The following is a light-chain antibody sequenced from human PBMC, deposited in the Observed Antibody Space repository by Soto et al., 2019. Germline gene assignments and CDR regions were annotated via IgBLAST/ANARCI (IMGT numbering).Light chain of an antibody. CDR3: QQLNSDWYT. J-gene: IGKJ2*01. V-gene: IGKV1-9*01. Sequence: DIQLTQSPSFLSASVGDRVTITCRASQGISSYLARYQQKPGKAPKLLIYGASTLRSGVPSRFSGSGSGTDFTLTISSLQPEDFGTFYCQQLNSDWYTFGQGTKLEIK. CDR1: QGISSY. CDR2: GAS.